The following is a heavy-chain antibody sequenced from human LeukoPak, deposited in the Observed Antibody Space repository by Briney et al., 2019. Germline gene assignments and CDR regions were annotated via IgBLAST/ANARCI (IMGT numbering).Heavy chain of an antibody. D-gene: IGHD3-22*01. CDR2: ISGSGGST. CDR1: GFTFSSYG. Sequence: GGSLRLSCAASGFTFSSYGMSWVRQAPGKGLEWVSAISGSGGSTYYADSVKGRFTISRDNSKNTLYLQMNSLRAEDTAVYYCAKEYYYDSSGYLLGYYFDYWGQGTLVTVSS. V-gene: IGHV3-23*01. J-gene: IGHJ4*02. CDR3: AKEYYYDSSGYLLGYYFDY.